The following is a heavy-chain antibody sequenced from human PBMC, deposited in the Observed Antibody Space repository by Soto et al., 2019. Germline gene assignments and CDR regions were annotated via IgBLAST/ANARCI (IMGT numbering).Heavy chain of an antibody. CDR1: DGSISSGDYY. V-gene: IGHV4-30-4*01. D-gene: IGHD4-17*01. CDR2: IYYSGST. J-gene: IGHJ5*02. CDR3: ARDSDYGGNSA. Sequence: SETLSLTCTVSDGSISSGDYYWSWIRQPPGKGLEWIGYIYYSGSTYYNPSLKSRVTISVDTSKNQFSLKLSSVTAADTAVYYCARDSDYGGNSAWGQGTLVTVSS.